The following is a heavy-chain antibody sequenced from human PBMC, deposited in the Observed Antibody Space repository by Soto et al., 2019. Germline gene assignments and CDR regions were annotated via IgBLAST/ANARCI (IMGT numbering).Heavy chain of an antibody. J-gene: IGHJ4*02. CDR3: ARESGIIQLWTNFDY. D-gene: IGHD5-18*01. CDR1: GFTFSDYC. V-gene: IGHV3-11*06. Sequence: QVQLVESGGGLVKPGGSLRLSCAASGFTFSDYCMSWIRQAPGKGLEWVSYISSSSSYTNYADSVKGRFTISRDNAKNSLYLQMNSLRAEDTAVYYCARESGIIQLWTNFDYWGQGTLVTVSS. CDR2: ISSSSSYT.